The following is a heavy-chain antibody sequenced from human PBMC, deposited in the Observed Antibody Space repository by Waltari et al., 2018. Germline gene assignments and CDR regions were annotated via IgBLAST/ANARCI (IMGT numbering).Heavy chain of an antibody. CDR3: ARYISRGRELMS. CDR2: VSAKSDFT. V-gene: IGHV3-23*01. CDR1: GFGFGSYA. J-gene: IGHJ4*02. D-gene: IGHD1-7*01. Sequence: EVQLLESGGGLVQPGGSLRLSCVDSGFGFGSYAMTWVRQAPGKGLEWVSGVSAKSDFTNYADSVKGRFTISRDNSKNTLYLQMNSLRVEDAALYYCARYISRGRELMSWGQGTLVTVSS.